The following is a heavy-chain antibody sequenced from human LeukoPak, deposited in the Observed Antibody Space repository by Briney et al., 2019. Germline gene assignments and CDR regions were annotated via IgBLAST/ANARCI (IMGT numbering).Heavy chain of an antibody. J-gene: IGHJ6*02. V-gene: IGHV3-33*01. CDR2: IWYDGSNK. CDR3: ARDFLYYYYYGMDV. Sequence: QPGRSLRLSCAASGFTSSSYGMHWVRQAPGKGLEWVAVIWYDGSNKYYADSVKGRFTISRDNSKNTLYLQMNSLRAEDTAVYYCARDFLYYYYYGMDVWGQGTTVTVSS. CDR1: GFTSSSYG.